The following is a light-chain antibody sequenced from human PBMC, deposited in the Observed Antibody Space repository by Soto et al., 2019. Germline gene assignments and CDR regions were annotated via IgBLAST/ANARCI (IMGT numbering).Light chain of an antibody. CDR1: SSDVGGYNF. V-gene: IGLV2-14*01. CDR2: EVT. J-gene: IGLJ1*01. CDR3: SSYTSRDTRV. Sequence: QSALTQPASMSGSPGQSITISCTGTSSDVGGYNFVSWYQQHAYKAPKLRLYEVTKRPSGVSDRFSGSKSGNTASLTISGLQTEDEADYYCSSYTSRDTRVFGTGTKLTVL.